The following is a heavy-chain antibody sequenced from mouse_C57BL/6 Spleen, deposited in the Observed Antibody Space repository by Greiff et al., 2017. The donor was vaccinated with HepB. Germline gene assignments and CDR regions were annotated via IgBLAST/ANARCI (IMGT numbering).Heavy chain of an antibody. CDR1: GFTFSSYT. D-gene: IGHD1-1*01. V-gene: IGHV5-9*01. J-gene: IGHJ4*01. CDR3: ARQPTTVVPYAMDY. CDR2: ISGGGGNT. Sequence: EVMLVESGGGLVKPGGSLKLSCAASGFTFSSYTMSWVRQTPEKRLEWVATISGGGGNTYYPDSVKGRFTISRDNAKNTLYLQMSSLRSEDTALYYCARQPTTVVPYAMDYWGQGTSVTVSS.